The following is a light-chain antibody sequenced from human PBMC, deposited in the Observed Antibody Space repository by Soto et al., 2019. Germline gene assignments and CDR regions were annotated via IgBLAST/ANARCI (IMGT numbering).Light chain of an antibody. J-gene: IGKJ4*01. CDR1: QSVSSN. Sequence: EIVMTQSPATLSVSPGEGATLFCRASQSVSSNLAWYQQKPGQAPRLLIHGASARATGIPARFSGSGSGTEFTLTISSLQSADFAVYSCQQYNNWPRTFGGGTKVEIK. V-gene: IGKV3-15*01. CDR2: GAS. CDR3: QQYNNWPRT.